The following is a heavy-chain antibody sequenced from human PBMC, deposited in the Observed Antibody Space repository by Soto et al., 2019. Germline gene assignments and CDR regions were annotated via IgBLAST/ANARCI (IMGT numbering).Heavy chain of an antibody. Sequence: GGSLRLSCAASAFTFSSYGMHWVRQAPGKGLEWVAVISYDGSIEYYADSVKGRFTISRDNSKNRLYLHMNSLRAEDTAVYYCAKDPNSSGWYGYYYYYYMDVWGKGTTVTVSS. CDR2: ISYDGSIE. D-gene: IGHD6-19*01. J-gene: IGHJ6*03. V-gene: IGHV3-30*18. CDR1: AFTFSSYG. CDR3: AKDPNSSGWYGYYYYYYMDV.